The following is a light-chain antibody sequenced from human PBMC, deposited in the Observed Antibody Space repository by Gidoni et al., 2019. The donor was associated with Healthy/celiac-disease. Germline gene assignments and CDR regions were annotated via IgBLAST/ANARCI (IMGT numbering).Light chain of an antibody. V-gene: IGKV1-5*01. CDR1: QSISSW. Sequence: DIQMTQSPSTLSASVGDRVTITCRASQSISSWLAWYQQKPGKAPKLLIYDAFSLESGVPSRFSGSGSGTEFTLTISSLQPDDFATYYCQQYHSYSTFXXXTKVEIK. CDR3: QQYHSYST. CDR2: DAF. J-gene: IGKJ1*01.